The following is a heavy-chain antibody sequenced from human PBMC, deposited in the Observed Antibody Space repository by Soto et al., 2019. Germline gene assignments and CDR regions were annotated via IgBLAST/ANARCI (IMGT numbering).Heavy chain of an antibody. J-gene: IGHJ6*03. CDR1: GFSLSTSGVG. Sequence: SGPTLVNPTQTLTLTCTFSGFSLSTSGVGVGWIRQPPGKALEWLALIYWDDDKRYSPSLKSRLTITKDTSKNQVVLTMTNMDPVDTATYYCAHRLGRNWVCYRYCHSYYYIDVRCKGITVTL. D-gene: IGHD3-16*02. V-gene: IGHV2-5*02. CDR3: AHRLGRNWVCYRYCHSYYYIDV. CDR2: IYWDDDK.